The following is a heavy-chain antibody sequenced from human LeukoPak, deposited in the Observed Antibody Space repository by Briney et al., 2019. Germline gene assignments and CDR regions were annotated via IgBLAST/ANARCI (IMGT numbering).Heavy chain of an antibody. V-gene: IGHV3-23*01. CDR3: ARGRYYLDS. Sequence: GGSLRLSCVGSGFTFRSHAMSWVRQAPEKGLEFVSGIYENGGTTYYADSVKGRLTISGDNAKNTLYLQMNSLRAEDTAVYYCARGRYYLDSWGQGTLVTVSS. CDR2: IYENGGTT. J-gene: IGHJ4*02. CDR1: GFTFRSHA. D-gene: IGHD4-17*01.